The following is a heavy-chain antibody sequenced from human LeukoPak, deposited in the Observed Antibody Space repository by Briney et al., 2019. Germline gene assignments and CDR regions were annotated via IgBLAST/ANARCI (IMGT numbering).Heavy chain of an antibody. CDR2: ISSSSTYI. D-gene: IGHD4/OR15-4a*01. Sequence: PGGSLRLSCAASGFTFTSYSMNWVRQAPGKGLEWVSSISSSSTYIYYADSVKGRFTISRDNTKNSLYLQMNSLRADDTAVYYCARGARGAYFDYWGQGTLVTVSS. V-gene: IGHV3-21*01. CDR1: GFTFTSYS. CDR3: ARGARGAYFDY. J-gene: IGHJ4*02.